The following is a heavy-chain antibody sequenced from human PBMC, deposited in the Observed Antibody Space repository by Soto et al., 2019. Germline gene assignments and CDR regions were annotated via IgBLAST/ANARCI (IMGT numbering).Heavy chain of an antibody. J-gene: IGHJ5*02. CDR3: PTDYYRWYRWFDP. Sequence: QVQLVQSGAEVKKPGSSVKVSCKASGGTFSSYTISWVRQAPGQGLEWMGRIIPILGIANYAQKFQGRVTITADKSTSTAHMELSSLRSEDTAVYYCPTDYYRWYRWFDPWGQGTLDTVSS. CDR2: IIPILGIA. D-gene: IGHD6-13*01. V-gene: IGHV1-69*08. CDR1: GGTFSSYT.